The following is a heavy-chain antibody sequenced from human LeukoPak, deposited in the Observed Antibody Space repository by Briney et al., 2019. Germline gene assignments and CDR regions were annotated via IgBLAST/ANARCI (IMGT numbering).Heavy chain of an antibody. D-gene: IGHD3-22*01. CDR1: GGSIGSYY. Sequence: PSETLSLTCTVSGGSIGSYYWSWIRQPPGKGLEWIGYIYHSGSTNYNPSLKSRVTISVDTSKNQFSLKLSSVTAADTAVYYCARGGLITTIDYWGQGTLVTVSS. CDR2: IYHSGST. J-gene: IGHJ4*02. V-gene: IGHV4-59*01. CDR3: ARGGLITTIDY.